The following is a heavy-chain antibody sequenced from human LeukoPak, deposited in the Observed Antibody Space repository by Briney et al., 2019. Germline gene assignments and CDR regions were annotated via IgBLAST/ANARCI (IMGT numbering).Heavy chain of an antibody. CDR1: GFRDSSNF. J-gene: IGHJ4*02. D-gene: IGHD4-11*01. V-gene: IGHV3-53*01. CDR3: ARTRVDTTTFDYFDY. CDR2: IYSGGST. Sequence: GWSLRLSFVVSGFRDSSNFRSWVRQAPGERLEWVSVIYSGGSTYYADSVKGRFTISRDNSKNTLYLQMNSLRAEDTAVYYCARTRVDTTTFDYFDYWGQGTLVTVSS.